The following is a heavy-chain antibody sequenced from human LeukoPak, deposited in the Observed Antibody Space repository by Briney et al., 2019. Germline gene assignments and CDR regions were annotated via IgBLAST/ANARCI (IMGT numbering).Heavy chain of an antibody. D-gene: IGHD2-2*01. CDR1: GGSFSGYY. J-gene: IGHJ4*02. V-gene: IGHV4-34*01. CDR3: ARGKVDELGYCSSTSCYGLDY. CDR2: INHSGST. Sequence: SETLSLTCAVYGGSFSGYYWSWIRQPPGKGLEWIGEINHSGSTNYNPSLKSRVTISVDTSKNQFSLKLSSVTAADTAVYYCARGKVDELGYCSSTSCYGLDYWGQGTLVTVSS.